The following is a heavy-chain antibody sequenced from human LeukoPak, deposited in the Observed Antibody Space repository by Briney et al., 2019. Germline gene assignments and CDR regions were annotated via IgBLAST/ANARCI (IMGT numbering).Heavy chain of an antibody. J-gene: IGHJ4*02. V-gene: IGHV4-39*07. CDR2: IYYSGNT. CDR3: ARDNYDSSGYYPDY. Sequence: SETLSLTCTVSGDSISTSNSYWGWIRQPPGKGLEWIGSIYYSGNTYYNASLKSRVTISVDTSKNQFSLKLSSVSAADTAVYYCARDNYDSSGYYPDYWGQGTLVTVSS. D-gene: IGHD3-22*01. CDR1: GDSISTSNSY.